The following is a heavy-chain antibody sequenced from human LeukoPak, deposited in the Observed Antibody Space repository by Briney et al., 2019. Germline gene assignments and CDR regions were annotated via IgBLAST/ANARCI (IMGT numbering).Heavy chain of an antibody. J-gene: IGHJ4*02. Sequence: SETLSLTCTVSGGSISSYYWSWIRQPPGKGLEWIGEINHSGSTNYNPSLKSRVTISVDTSKNQFSLKLSSVTAADTAVYYCARGRVRKCYFDYWGQGTLVTVSS. CDR1: GGSISSYY. CDR2: INHSGST. D-gene: IGHD1-1*01. V-gene: IGHV4-34*01. CDR3: ARGRVRKCYFDY.